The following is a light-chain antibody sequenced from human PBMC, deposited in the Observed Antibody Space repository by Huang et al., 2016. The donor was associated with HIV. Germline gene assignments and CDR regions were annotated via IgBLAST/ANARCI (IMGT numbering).Light chain of an antibody. Sequence: EIVLTQSPGTLSLSPGERATLSCRASQSISSSYLAWYQQKPGQAPRLLIYGASSRATGIPDRFSGSGSGTDFTLTISRLEPEDFAVYYCQQYGSSPRYTFGQGTKLENK. V-gene: IGKV3-20*01. J-gene: IGKJ2*01. CDR1: QSISSSY. CDR2: GAS. CDR3: QQYGSSPRYT.